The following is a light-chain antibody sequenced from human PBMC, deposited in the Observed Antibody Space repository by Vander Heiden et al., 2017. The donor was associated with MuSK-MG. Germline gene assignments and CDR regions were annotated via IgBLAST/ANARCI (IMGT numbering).Light chain of an antibody. Sequence: QSVLTQPPSVSGAPGQSVTISCTGSSANTGAGYAVHWYQQLPGTAPKLLIYGNSNRPAGVPDRFSGSKSGTSASLAITGLQAEDEADYYCQSYDSSRRGVFGTGTKVTVL. CDR1: SANTGAGYA. J-gene: IGLJ1*01. CDR3: QSYDSSRRGV. CDR2: GNS. V-gene: IGLV1-40*01.